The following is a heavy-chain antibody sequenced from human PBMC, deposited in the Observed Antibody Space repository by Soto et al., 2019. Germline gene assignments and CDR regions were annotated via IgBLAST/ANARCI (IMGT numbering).Heavy chain of an antibody. J-gene: IGHJ4*02. V-gene: IGHV1-69*13. CDR1: GYTFTSYY. D-gene: IGHD2-15*01. Sequence: ASVKVSCKASGYTFTSYYMHWVRQAPGQGLEWMGGIIPIFGTANYAQKFQGRVTITADESTSTAYMELSSLRSEDTAVYYCARGSRDIVVVVALAYWGQGTLVTVSS. CDR3: ARGSRDIVVVVALAY. CDR2: IIPIFGTA.